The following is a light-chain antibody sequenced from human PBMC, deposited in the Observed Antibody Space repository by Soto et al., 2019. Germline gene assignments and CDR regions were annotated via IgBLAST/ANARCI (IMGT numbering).Light chain of an antibody. CDR2: GPS. J-gene: IGKJ4*01. V-gene: IGKV3-20*01. CDR1: QSVSSSY. CDR3: QQYGSSPPLT. Sequence: EIVWTQSPGTLSLSPGERATLSCRASQSVSSSYLAWYQQKPGQAPRLLIYGPSSRATGIPDRFSGSGSGTDFTLTISRLEPEGLAVYYCQQYGSSPPLTFGGGTKVEIK.